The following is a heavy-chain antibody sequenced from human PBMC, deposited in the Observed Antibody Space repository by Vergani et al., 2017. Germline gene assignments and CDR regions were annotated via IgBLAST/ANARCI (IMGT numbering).Heavy chain of an antibody. Sequence: EVQLVESGGGLVQPGGSLRLSCAASGFTFSSYWMSWVRQAPGKGLEWVSSISSSSSTIYYADSVKGRFTISRDNAKNSLYLQMNSLRAEDTAVYYCARVDYYDSSGPKDAFDIWGQGTMVTVSS. CDR2: ISSSSSTI. D-gene: IGHD3-22*01. J-gene: IGHJ3*02. CDR1: GFTFSSYW. V-gene: IGHV3-48*01. CDR3: ARVDYYDSSGPKDAFDI.